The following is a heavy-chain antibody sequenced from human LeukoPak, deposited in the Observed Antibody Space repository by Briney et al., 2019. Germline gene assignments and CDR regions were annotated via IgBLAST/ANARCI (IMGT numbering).Heavy chain of an antibody. CDR1: GGSISSYY. V-gene: IGHV4-4*07. CDR3: ARTRTRTITMVRGGTPPCWFDP. CDR2: IYTSGST. J-gene: IGHJ5*02. D-gene: IGHD3-10*01. Sequence: PSETLSLTCTVSGGSISSYYWSWIRQPAGKGLEWIGRIYTSGSTNYNPSLKSRVTISVDTSKNQFSLKLSSVTAADTAVYYCARTRTRTITMVRGGTPPCWFDPWGQGTLVTVSS.